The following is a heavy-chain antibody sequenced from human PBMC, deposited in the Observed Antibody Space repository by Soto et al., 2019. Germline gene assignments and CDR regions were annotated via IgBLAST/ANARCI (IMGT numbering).Heavy chain of an antibody. D-gene: IGHD6-19*01. Sequence: ASVKVSCKASGYTFTSYYMHWVRQAPGQGLEWMGIINPSGGSTSYAQKFQGRVTMTRDTSTSTVYMELSSLRSEDTAVYYCARGSSGWPGYYYYYGMDVWGQGTTVTVSS. J-gene: IGHJ6*01. CDR1: GYTFTSYY. CDR2: INPSGGST. CDR3: ARGSSGWPGYYYYYGMDV. V-gene: IGHV1-46*01.